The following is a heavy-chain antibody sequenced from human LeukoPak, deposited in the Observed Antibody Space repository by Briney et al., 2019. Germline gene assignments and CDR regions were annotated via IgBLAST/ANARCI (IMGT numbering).Heavy chain of an antibody. V-gene: IGHV3-7*01. CDR1: GFTFSSYA. CDR2: IKQDGSEK. D-gene: IGHD3-10*01. J-gene: IGHJ4*02. CDR3: ARDLSYYTSGSFDY. Sequence: GGSLRLSCAASGFTFSSYAMSWVRQAPGKGLQWVANIKQDGSEKYYVDSVKGRFTISRDNAKNSLYLQMNSLRAEDTAVYYCARDLSYYTSGSFDYWGQGTLVTVSS.